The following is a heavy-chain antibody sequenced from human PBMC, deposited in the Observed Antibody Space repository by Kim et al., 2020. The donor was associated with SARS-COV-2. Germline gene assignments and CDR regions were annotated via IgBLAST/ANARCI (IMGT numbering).Heavy chain of an antibody. V-gene: IGHV3-23*01. CDR2: ISGSGGST. Sequence: GGSLRLSCAASGFTFSSYAMSWVRQAPGKGLEWVSAISGSGGSTYYADSVKGRFIISRDNSKNTLYLQMNSLRAEDTAVYYCAKVGVGATKAPCYFDYWGQGTLVTVSS. CDR1: GFTFSSYA. J-gene: IGHJ4*02. D-gene: IGHD1-26*01. CDR3: AKVGVGATKAPCYFDY.